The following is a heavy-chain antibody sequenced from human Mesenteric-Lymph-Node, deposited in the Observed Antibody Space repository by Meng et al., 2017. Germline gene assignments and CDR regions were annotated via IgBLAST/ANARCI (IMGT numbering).Heavy chain of an antibody. Sequence: ASVKVSCKASGGTFSSYAISWVRQAPGQGLEWMGWISAYNGNTNYAQKLQGRVTMTTDTSTSTAYMELSRLRSDDTAVYYCARDACGSPGTNWFDPWGQGTLVTVSS. CDR1: GGTFSSYA. D-gene: IGHD1-26*01. CDR3: ARDACGSPGTNWFDP. J-gene: IGHJ5*02. V-gene: IGHV1-18*01. CDR2: ISAYNGNT.